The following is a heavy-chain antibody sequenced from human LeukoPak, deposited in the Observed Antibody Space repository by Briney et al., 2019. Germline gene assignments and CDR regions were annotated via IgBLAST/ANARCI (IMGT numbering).Heavy chain of an antibody. CDR3: AKDPRGSYSRDYYYYMDV. J-gene: IGHJ6*03. Sequence: PGGSMTLSCAASGFTFSSYGMHWVRQAPGKGLEWVAVIWYDGSNKYYADSVKGRFTISRDNSKNTLYLQINSLRAEDAAVYYCAKDPRGSYSRDYYYYMDVWGKGTTVTVSS. D-gene: IGHD1-26*01. V-gene: IGHV3-33*06. CDR2: IWYDGSNK. CDR1: GFTFSSYG.